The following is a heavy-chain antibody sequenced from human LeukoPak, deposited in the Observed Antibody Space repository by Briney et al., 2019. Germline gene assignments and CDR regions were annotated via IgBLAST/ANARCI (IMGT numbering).Heavy chain of an antibody. Sequence: GGSLRLSCAASGFTFSSYAMHWVRQAPGKGLEWVAVISYDGSNKYYADSVKGRFTISRDNSKNTLYLQMNSLRAEDTAVYYCARFGVRGVTEIDYWGQGTLVTVSS. D-gene: IGHD3-10*02. CDR1: GFTFSSYA. J-gene: IGHJ4*02. CDR3: ARFGVRGVTEIDY. V-gene: IGHV3-30-3*01. CDR2: ISYDGSNK.